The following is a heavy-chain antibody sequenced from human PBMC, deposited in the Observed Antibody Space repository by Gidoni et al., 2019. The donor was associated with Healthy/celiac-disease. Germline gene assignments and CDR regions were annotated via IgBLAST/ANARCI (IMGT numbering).Heavy chain of an antibody. CDR2: IHTSGST. CDR1: GGPISSSY. D-gene: IGHD5-18*01. V-gene: IGHV4-4*07. CDR3: ARDRGYSYGLGYYYYMDV. J-gene: IGHJ6*03. Sequence: QVQLQESGPGLVKPSETLSLTCTVSGGPISSSYWGWIRQPAGKGLEWIGRIHTSGSTHYNPSLKSRVTMSVDTSKNQFSLKLSSVTAADTAVYYCARDRGYSYGLGYYYYMDVWGKGTTVTVSS.